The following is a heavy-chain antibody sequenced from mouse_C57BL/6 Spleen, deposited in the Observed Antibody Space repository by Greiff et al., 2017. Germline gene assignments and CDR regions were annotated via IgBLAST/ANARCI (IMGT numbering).Heavy chain of an antibody. J-gene: IGHJ4*01. V-gene: IGHV1-50*01. CDR3: ARLRRGYYAMGY. CDR1: GYTFTSYW. D-gene: IGHD2-12*01. CDR2: IDPSDSYT. Sequence: QVQLQQPGAELVKPGASVKLSCKASGYTFTSYWMQWVKQRPGQGLEWIGEIDPSDSYTNYNQKFKGKATLTVDTSSSTAYMQLSSLTSEDSAVYYCARLRRGYYAMGYWGQGTSVTVSS.